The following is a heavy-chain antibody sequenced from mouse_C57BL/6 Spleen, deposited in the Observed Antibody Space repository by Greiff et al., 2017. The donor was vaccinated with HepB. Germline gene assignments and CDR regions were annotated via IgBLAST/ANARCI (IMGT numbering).Heavy chain of an antibody. Sequence: QVQLQQPGAELVKPGASVKLSCKASGYTFTSYWMHWVKQRPGQGLEWIGMIDPNSGSTNYNEKFKSKATLTVDKSSSTAYMQLSSLTSEDSAVYYCARGGITTVEAPDWYFDVWGTGTTVTVSS. D-gene: IGHD1-1*01. CDR3: ARGGITTVEAPDWYFDV. V-gene: IGHV1-64*01. CDR2: IDPNSGST. CDR1: GYTFTSYW. J-gene: IGHJ1*03.